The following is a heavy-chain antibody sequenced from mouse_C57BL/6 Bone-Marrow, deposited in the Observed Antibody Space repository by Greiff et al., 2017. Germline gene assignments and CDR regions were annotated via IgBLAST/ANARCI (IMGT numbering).Heavy chain of an antibody. Sequence: QVQLQQPGAELVKPGASVKLSCKASGYTFTSYWMHWVKQRPGQGLEWIGMIHPNSGSTNYNEKFKSKATLTVDKSSSTAYMQLSSLTSEDSAVYYWARSGGYDEWFAYWGQGTLVTVSA. CDR1: GYTFTSYW. CDR3: ARSGGYDEWFAY. CDR2: IHPNSGST. D-gene: IGHD2-2*01. V-gene: IGHV1-64*01. J-gene: IGHJ3*01.